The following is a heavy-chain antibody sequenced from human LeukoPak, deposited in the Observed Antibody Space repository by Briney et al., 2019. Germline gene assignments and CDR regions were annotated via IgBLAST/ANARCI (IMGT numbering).Heavy chain of an antibody. J-gene: IGHJ3*02. D-gene: IGHD6-13*01. V-gene: IGHV1-24*01. CDR3: ATRIAAAGTEAFDI. CDR2: FDPEDGET. Sequence: ASVKVSCKVSGYTLTELSMHWVRQAPGKGLEWMGGFDPEDGETIYAQKFQGRVTMTGDTSTDTAYMELSSLRSEDTAVYYCATRIAAAGTEAFDIWGQGTMVIVSS. CDR1: GYTLTELS.